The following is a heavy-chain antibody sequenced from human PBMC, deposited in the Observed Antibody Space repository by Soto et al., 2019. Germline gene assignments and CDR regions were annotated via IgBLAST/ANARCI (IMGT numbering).Heavy chain of an antibody. CDR2: ISAYNVNT. CDR3: ARVTDTIVEATMVSDY. Sequence: ASVKVSCKASGYTFTSYGISWERQAPGQGLEWMGWISAYNVNTNYAQKLQGRVTMTTDTSTSTAYMELRSLRSDDTAVYYCARVTDTIVEATMVSDYWGRGTLVTVSS. J-gene: IGHJ4*02. D-gene: IGHD1-26*01. V-gene: IGHV1-18*04. CDR1: GYTFTSYG.